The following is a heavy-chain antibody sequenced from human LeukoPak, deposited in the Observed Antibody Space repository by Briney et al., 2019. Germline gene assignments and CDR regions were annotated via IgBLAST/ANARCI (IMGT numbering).Heavy chain of an antibody. D-gene: IGHD3-22*01. Sequence: VASVKVSFKASGYTFTSYGISWVRQAPGQGLEWMGWISAYNGNTNYAQKLQGRVTMTTDTSTSTAYVELRSLRSDDTAVYYCARDRGYYYDSSGYPDFDPWGQGTLVTVSS. J-gene: IGHJ5*02. CDR2: ISAYNGNT. V-gene: IGHV1-18*01. CDR1: GYTFTSYG. CDR3: ARDRGYYYDSSGYPDFDP.